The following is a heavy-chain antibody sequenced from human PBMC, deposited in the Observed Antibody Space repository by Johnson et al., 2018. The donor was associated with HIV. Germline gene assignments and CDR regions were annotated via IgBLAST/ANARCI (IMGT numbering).Heavy chain of an antibody. CDR1: RFTVSSNE. CDR2: ISGSGGST. V-gene: IGHV3-23*04. CDR3: AKDIYGYDAVDI. Sequence: VQLVESRGVLVQPGGSLRLSCAAPRFTVSSNEMSWVRQAPGKGLEWVSTISGSGGSTYHADSVKGRFTISRDNSNNTLYMQMKSLKAEDTAVYYCAKDIYGYDAVDIWGQGTMVTVSS. J-gene: IGHJ3*02. D-gene: IGHD5-24*01.